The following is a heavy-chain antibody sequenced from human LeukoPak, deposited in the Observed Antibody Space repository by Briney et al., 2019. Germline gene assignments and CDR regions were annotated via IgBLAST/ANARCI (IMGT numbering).Heavy chain of an antibody. CDR2: ISSSSSTI. CDR3: ARDFLEDSY. J-gene: IGHJ4*02. CDR1: GFTCSNYN. D-gene: IGHD3-3*01. V-gene: IGHV3-48*01. Sequence: PGGSLRLSCAAPGFTCSNYNMNWVRQAPGKGLEWLSYISSSSSTIYYADSVKGRFTISRDNARNSLYLQMNSLRAEDTAVYYCARDFLEDSYWGQGTLVTVSS.